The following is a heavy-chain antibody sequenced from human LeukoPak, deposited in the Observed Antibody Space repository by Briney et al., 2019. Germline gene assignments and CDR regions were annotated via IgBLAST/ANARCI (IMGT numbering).Heavy chain of an antibody. CDR2: INTNTGNP. V-gene: IGHV7-4-1*02. J-gene: IGHJ4*02. CDR1: GYTFTNYA. CDR3: AREPTSSGWQT. Sequence: ASLTVSCKASGYTFTNYAMNWVRQAPGQGLEWMGWINTNTGNPTYAQGFTGRFVFSLDTSVSTAYLQISSLKAEDTAVYYCAREPTSSGWQTWGQGTLVTVSS. D-gene: IGHD6-19*01.